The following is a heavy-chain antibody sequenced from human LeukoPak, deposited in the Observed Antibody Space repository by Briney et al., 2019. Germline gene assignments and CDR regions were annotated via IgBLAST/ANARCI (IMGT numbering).Heavy chain of an antibody. CDR3: ARVRQWLALHYYYYSMDV. D-gene: IGHD6-19*01. CDR1: GFTFSSYA. J-gene: IGHJ6*02. Sequence: GGSLRLSCAASGFTFSSYAMHWVRQAPGKGLEWVAVISYDGSNKYYADSVKGRFTISRDNSKNTLYLQVNSLRAEDTAVYYCARVRQWLALHYYYYSMDVWGQGTTVTVSS. V-gene: IGHV3-30-3*01. CDR2: ISYDGSNK.